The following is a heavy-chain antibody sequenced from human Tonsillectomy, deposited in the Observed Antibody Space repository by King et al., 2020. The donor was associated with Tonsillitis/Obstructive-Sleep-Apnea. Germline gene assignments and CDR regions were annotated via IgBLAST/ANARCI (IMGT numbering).Heavy chain of an antibody. V-gene: IGHV3-33*01. D-gene: IGHD2-15*01. CDR1: GFTFSSYG. CDR2: IWYDGSNK. Sequence: VQLVESGGGVVQPGRSLRLSCAASGFTFSSYGMHWVRQAPGKGLERVAVIWYDGSNKYYADSVKGRFTISRDNSKNTMDLQMNSLRAEDTAVYYCARDFGYCSGGTCKYYFDYWGQGTLVTVSS. CDR3: ARDFGYCSGGTCKYYFDY. J-gene: IGHJ4*02.